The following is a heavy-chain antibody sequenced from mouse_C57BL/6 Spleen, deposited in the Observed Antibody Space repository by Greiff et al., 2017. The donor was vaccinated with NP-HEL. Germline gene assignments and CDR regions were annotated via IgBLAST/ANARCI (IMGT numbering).Heavy chain of an antibody. CDR1: GYTFTSYW. CDR3: ARWDYYGIDY. CDR2: INPSSGYT. D-gene: IGHD1-1*01. J-gene: IGHJ2*01. V-gene: IGHV1-7*01. Sequence: QVQLQQSGAELAKPGASVKLSCKASGYTFTSYWMHWVKQRPGQGLEWIGYINPSSGYTKYNQKFKDKATLTADKYSSTAYMQLSSLTYEDSAVYYCARWDYYGIDYWGQGTTLTVSS.